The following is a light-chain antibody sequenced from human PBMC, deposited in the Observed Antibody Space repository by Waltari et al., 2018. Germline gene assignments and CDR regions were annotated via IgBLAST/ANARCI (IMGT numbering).Light chain of an antibody. CDR2: KVS. J-gene: IGKJ1*01. CDR1: QSLVHSDGKTY. CDR3: MQGTHWPPWT. Sequence: DVVMTQSPLSLPVTLGQPASISCKSSQSLVHSDGKTYLNWFQQRPGQSPRRLIYKVSNRDSGVPDRFSGSGSCTDFTLKISRVEAEDVGVYYCMQGTHWPPWTFGQGTKVEIK. V-gene: IGKV2-30*02.